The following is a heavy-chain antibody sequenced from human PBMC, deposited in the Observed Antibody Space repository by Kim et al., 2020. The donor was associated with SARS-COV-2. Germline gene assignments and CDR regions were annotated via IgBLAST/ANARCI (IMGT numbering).Heavy chain of an antibody. CDR1: GGSISSGSYY. CDR2: IYYSGST. Sequence: SETLSLTCTVSGGSISSGSYYWDWIRQPPGKGLEWIGSIYYSGSTYYNPSLKSRVTISVDTSKNQFSLKLTSVTAADTAVYYCARRPPGYCSSTSCAFGWFDPWGQGNLVTVSS. V-gene: IGHV4-39*01. J-gene: IGHJ5*02. D-gene: IGHD2-2*03. CDR3: ARRPPGYCSSTSCAFGWFDP.